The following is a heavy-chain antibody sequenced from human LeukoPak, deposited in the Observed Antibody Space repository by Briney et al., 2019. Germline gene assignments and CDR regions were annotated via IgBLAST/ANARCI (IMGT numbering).Heavy chain of an antibody. V-gene: IGHV4-34*01. CDR2: INHGGST. J-gene: IGHJ4*02. Sequence: PSETLSLTCAVYGGSFSGYYWSWIRQPPGKGLEWIGEINHGGSTNYNPSLKSRVTISVDTPKNQFSLKLSSVTAADTAVYYCAGLIAVAGTPSDYWGQGTLVTVSS. CDR3: AGLIAVAGTPSDY. CDR1: GGSFSGYY. D-gene: IGHD6-19*01.